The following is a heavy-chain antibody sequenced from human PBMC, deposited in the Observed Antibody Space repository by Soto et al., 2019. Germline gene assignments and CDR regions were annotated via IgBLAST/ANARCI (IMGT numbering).Heavy chain of an antibody. J-gene: IGHJ6*02. Sequence: ASVKVSCKASGGTFSSYAISWVRQTPGQGLEWMGGIIPIFGTANYAQKFQGRVTITADESTSTAYMELSSLRSEDTAVYYCARDSPPDYDFWSGSLYGMDVWGQGTTVTVSS. CDR1: GGTFSSYA. CDR3: ARDSPPDYDFWSGSLYGMDV. D-gene: IGHD3-3*01. V-gene: IGHV1-69*13. CDR2: IIPIFGTA.